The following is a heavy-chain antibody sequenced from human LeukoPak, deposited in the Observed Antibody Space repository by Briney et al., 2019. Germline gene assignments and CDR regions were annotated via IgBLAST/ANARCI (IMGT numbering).Heavy chain of an antibody. J-gene: IGHJ5*02. D-gene: IGHD3-22*01. Sequence: GGSLRLSCAASAFTFTNSAMSSVRQAPGKGLEWVSAISGSGGTTYYADSVTGPFTMSRDNSKNPLFLQMNSLRVEDTAVYYCAKDPLAYYYDSSGPRFDPWGQGTLVTVSS. CDR3: AKDPLAYYYDSSGPRFDP. V-gene: IGHV3-23*01. CDR2: ISGSGGTT. CDR1: AFTFTNSA.